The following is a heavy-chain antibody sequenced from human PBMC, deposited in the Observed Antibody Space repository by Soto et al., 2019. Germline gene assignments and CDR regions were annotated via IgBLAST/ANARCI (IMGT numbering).Heavy chain of an antibody. CDR2: ISWNSGSI. V-gene: IGHV3-9*01. CDR1: GFTFDDYA. D-gene: IGHD3-3*01. CDR3: AKDRIPFGVVTISRGYFDL. Sequence: EVQLVESGGGLVQPGRSLRLSCAASGFTFDDYAMHWVRQAPGKGLEWVSGISWNSGSIGYADSVKGRFTISRDNAKNSLYLQMNSLRAEDTALYYCAKDRIPFGVVTISRGYFDLWGRGTLVTVSS. J-gene: IGHJ2*01.